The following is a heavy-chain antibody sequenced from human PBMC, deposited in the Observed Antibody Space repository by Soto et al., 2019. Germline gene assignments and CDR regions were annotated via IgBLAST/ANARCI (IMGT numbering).Heavy chain of an antibody. J-gene: IGHJ5*02. CDR2: IYHSGST. CDR3: ARDKGNWFHP. CDR1: GGSISSGGYS. V-gene: IGHV4-30-2*01. Sequence: PSETLSLTCAVSGGSISSGGYSWSWIRQPPGKGLEWIGYIYHSGSTYYNPSLKSRVTISVDRSKNQFSLKLSSVTAADTAVYYCARDKGNWFHPCGQGTLVTVSS.